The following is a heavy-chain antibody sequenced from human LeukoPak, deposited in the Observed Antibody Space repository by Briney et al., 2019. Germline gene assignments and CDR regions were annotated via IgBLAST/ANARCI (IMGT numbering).Heavy chain of an antibody. Sequence: GASVKVSCKASGYTFTSYGTSWVRQAPGQGLEWMGWISAYNGNTNYAQKLQGRVTMTTDTSTSTAYMELRSLRSDDTAVYYCARDIVGATLNWFDPWGQGTLVTVSS. V-gene: IGHV1-18*01. CDR3: ARDIVGATLNWFDP. CDR1: GYTFTSYG. CDR2: ISAYNGNT. J-gene: IGHJ5*02. D-gene: IGHD1-26*01.